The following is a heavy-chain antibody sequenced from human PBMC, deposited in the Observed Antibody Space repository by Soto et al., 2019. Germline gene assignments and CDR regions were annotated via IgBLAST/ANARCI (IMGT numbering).Heavy chain of an antibody. CDR3: ATSGRGF. Sequence: PGGSLRLCCAASGFTFSNSWMSWVRQAPGKGLEWVANIKQDGSEKYYVDSVKGRFTISRDNAKNSLYLQMNSLRAEDTAVYYCATSGRGFWGQGPTGTGSS. CDR2: IKQDGSEK. CDR1: GFTFSNSW. J-gene: IGHJ6*02. V-gene: IGHV3-7*01.